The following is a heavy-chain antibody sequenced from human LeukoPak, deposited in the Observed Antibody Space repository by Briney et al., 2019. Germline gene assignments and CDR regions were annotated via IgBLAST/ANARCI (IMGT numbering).Heavy chain of an antibody. J-gene: IGHJ4*02. CDR3: ARDTDSSSLERPY. CDR1: GFTFSRYW. Sequence: PGGSLRLSCAASGFTFSRYWMHWVRQAPGKGLVWVSRINGDGSSTTYADSVKGRFTISRDNAKNTLYLQMNSLRAEDTAVYYCARDTDSSSLERPYWGQGTLVTVSS. D-gene: IGHD6-6*01. V-gene: IGHV3-74*01. CDR2: INGDGSST.